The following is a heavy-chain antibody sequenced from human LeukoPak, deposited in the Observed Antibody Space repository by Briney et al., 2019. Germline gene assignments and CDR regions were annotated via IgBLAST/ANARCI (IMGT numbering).Heavy chain of an antibody. V-gene: IGHV3-21*04. CDR3: AKSLTTVKRGNFDS. J-gene: IGHJ4*02. Sequence: KTGGSLRLSCAASGFTFSSYSMNWVRQAPGKGLEWVSSISSSSSYIYYADSVKGRFTISRDNAKNTLYLQMNSLRAEDTAVFFCAKSLTTVKRGNFDSWGQGTLVTVSS. CDR2: ISSSSSYI. D-gene: IGHD4-17*01. CDR1: GFTFSSYS.